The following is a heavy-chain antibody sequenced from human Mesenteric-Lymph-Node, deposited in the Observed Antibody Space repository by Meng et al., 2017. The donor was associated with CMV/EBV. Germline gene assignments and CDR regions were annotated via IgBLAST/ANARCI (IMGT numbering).Heavy chain of an antibody. Sequence: SETLSLTCTVSGGSISSSPYYWGWIRQPPGKGLEWIGCIYSGGTTYYNPSLKSRVTVSEDPSNNQFSLQLTSVTAADTAIYYCARDRLFYSDTSGDGEKWFGPWGQGTLVTVSS. CDR1: GGSISSSPYY. CDR3: ARDRLFYSDTSGDGEKWFGP. J-gene: IGHJ5*02. V-gene: IGHV4-39*07. CDR2: IYSGGTT. D-gene: IGHD3-22*01.